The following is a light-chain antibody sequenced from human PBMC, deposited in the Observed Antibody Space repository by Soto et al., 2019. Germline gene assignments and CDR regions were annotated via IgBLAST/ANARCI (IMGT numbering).Light chain of an antibody. V-gene: IGKV3-20*01. Sequence: EIVLTQSPGTLSLSPGERATLSCRASQSVNSNYLAWYQQKPGQRPRILIYGASSRATGIPDRFSGSGSGTDFALTISRLEPEDFAVYYCQQYDTSPRTFGQGTKVEIK. CDR2: GAS. J-gene: IGKJ1*01. CDR1: QSVNSNY. CDR3: QQYDTSPRT.